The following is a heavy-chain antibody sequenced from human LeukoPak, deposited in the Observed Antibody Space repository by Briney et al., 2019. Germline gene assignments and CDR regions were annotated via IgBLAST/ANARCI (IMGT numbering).Heavy chain of an antibody. J-gene: IGHJ4*02. CDR2: IWYDGSNK. Sequence: GRSLRLSCTASGFTFSSYGMHWVRRAPGKGLEWVAVIWYDGSNKYYPDSVKGRFTISRDNSKNTLYLQMNSLRVEDTAVYYCARDPAGKYSSSWFDYWGQGTLVTVSS. V-gene: IGHV3-33*01. CDR1: GFTFSSYG. CDR3: ARDPAGKYSSSWFDY. D-gene: IGHD6-13*01.